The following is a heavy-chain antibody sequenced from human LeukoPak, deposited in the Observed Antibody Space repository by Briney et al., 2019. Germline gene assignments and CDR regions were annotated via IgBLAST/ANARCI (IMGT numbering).Heavy chain of an antibody. CDR2: IYYSGST. CDR3: ARRTIAVAALGY. D-gene: IGHD6-19*01. V-gene: IGHV4-59*12. Sequence: SETLSLTCTVSGGSISSYYWSWIRQPPGKGLEWIGYIYYSGSTNYNPSLKSRVTISVDTSKNQFSLKLSSVTAADTAVYYCARRTIAVAALGYWGQGTLVTVSS. CDR1: GGSISSYY. J-gene: IGHJ4*02.